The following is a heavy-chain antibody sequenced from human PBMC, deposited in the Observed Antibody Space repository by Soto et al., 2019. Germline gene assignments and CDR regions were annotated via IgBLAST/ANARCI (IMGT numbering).Heavy chain of an antibody. V-gene: IGHV3-30*18. J-gene: IGHJ4*01. D-gene: IGHD2-21*01. Sequence: QVQLVESGGGVVQPGRSLRLSCAASGLPFSSYGMHWVRQAPGKGLEWVAIISYDGSNKYYADSVKGRFTISRDNSKNTLYLQLTSLRPDDTAVYSCAKDLKGGVWDYWGHGTLVPVSS. CDR2: ISYDGSNK. CDR1: GLPFSSYG. CDR3: AKDLKGGVWDY.